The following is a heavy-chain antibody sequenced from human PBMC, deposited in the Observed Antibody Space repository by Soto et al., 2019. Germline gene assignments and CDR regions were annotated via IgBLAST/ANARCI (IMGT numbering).Heavy chain of an antibody. V-gene: IGHV3-48*02. D-gene: IGHD2-21*02. CDR2: ISPNNDTT. Sequence: LVESGGGLVYPGGSLSLSCVGSGFRFSDYSINWVRQAPGEGLEWISYISPNNDTTYYADSVKGRFTVSRDNAKNALFLQMNSLGDDDTATYYCATLPKGSLVTAWGQGARVTVSS. CDR3: ATLPKGSLVTA. J-gene: IGHJ4*02. CDR1: GFRFSDYS.